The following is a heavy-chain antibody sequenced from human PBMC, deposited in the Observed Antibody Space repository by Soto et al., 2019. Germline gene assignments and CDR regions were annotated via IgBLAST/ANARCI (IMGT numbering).Heavy chain of an antibody. Sequence: PSATLSLTCTVYSGSISSYYWSWIRQPPGKGLEWIGFIYYSGITDYNPSLKSRVTISVDTSKSQFSLKLSSVTAADTAVYYCARGGGVYYFDYWGQGTLVTVS. CDR1: SGSISSYY. J-gene: IGHJ4*02. CDR2: IYYSGIT. V-gene: IGHV4-59*07. D-gene: IGHD2-8*02. CDR3: ARGGGVYYFDY.